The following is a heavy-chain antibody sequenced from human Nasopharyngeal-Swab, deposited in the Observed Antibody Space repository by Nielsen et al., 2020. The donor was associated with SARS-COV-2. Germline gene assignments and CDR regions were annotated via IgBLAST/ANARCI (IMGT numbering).Heavy chain of an antibody. CDR3: ARGISSYSSSSNDAFDI. CDR2: IWYDGSNK. Sequence: GESLKISCAASGFTFSSYGMHWVRQAPGKGLEWVAVIWYDGSNKYYADSVKGRFTISRDNSKNTLYLQMNSLRAGDTAVYYCARGISSYSSSSNDAFDIWGQGTMVTVSS. V-gene: IGHV3-33*01. J-gene: IGHJ3*02. D-gene: IGHD6-6*01. CDR1: GFTFSSYG.